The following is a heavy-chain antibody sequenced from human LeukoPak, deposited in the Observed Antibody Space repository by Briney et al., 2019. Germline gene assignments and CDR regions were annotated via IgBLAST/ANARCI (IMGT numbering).Heavy chain of an antibody. Sequence: GRSLRLSCAASGFTFSNYGMHWVRKVPGKGLEWVAAIWFDGIRKYYADSVKGGLTISRDNSKNTLYLQMNSLRAEDTAVYYCARDLEDSSPFGAFDIWGQGTMVTVSS. CDR3: ARDLEDSSPFGAFDI. CDR2: IWFDGIRK. CDR1: GFTFSNYG. J-gene: IGHJ3*02. V-gene: IGHV3-33*01. D-gene: IGHD3-22*01.